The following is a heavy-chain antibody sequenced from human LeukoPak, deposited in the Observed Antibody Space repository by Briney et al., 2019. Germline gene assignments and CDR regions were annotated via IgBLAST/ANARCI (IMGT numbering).Heavy chain of an antibody. D-gene: IGHD3-3*01. Sequence: GGSLRLSCAASGFTFSDYYMSWIRQAPGKGLEWVSYISSSGSTIYYADSVKGRSTISRDNAKNSLYLQMNSLRAEDTAVYYCARRITIFGNDWFDPWGQGTLVTVSS. CDR1: GFTFSDYY. CDR2: ISSSGSTI. CDR3: ARRITIFGNDWFDP. J-gene: IGHJ5*02. V-gene: IGHV3-11*04.